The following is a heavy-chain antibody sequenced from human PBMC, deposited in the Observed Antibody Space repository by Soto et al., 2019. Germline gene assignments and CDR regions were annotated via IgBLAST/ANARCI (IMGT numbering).Heavy chain of an antibody. CDR1: GGTFSIYA. J-gene: IGHJ6*02. V-gene: IGHV1-69*13. CDR3: ARSEKGYYYGSENNYYYYGMDV. CDR2: IIPIFGTA. Sequence: SVKVSCKASGGTFSIYAISWVLQAPGQGLEWMGGIIPIFGTANYAQKFQGRVTITADESTSTAYMELSSLRSEDTAVYYCARSEKGYYYGSENNYYYYGMDVWGQGTTVTVS. D-gene: IGHD3-10*01.